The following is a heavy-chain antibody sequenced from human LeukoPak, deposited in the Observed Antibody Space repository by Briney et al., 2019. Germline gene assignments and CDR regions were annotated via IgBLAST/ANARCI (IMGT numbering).Heavy chain of an antibody. CDR2: MSYDGSNE. CDR3: AKGGGYEAQYYYYYLDV. V-gene: IGHV3-30*04. D-gene: IGHD5-12*01. Sequence: GGSLRLSCAASGFTFSSYTMHWVRQAPGKGLEWVAVMSYDGSNEYYADSVKGRFTISRDNSKNTLYLQMKSLRAEDTAVYYCAKGGGYEAQYYYYYLDVWGKGTTVTISS. J-gene: IGHJ6*03. CDR1: GFTFSSYT.